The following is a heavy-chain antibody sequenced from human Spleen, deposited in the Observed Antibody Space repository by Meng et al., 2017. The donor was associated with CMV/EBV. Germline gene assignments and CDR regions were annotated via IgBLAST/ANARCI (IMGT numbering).Heavy chain of an antibody. J-gene: IGHJ4*02. Sequence: SGYTFTGYYMHWVRQAPGQGLEWMRWIKPNSDGTNYAQKFQGRVTMTRETYISTAYMELSRLRSDDTAVYYCARGLRCGGDCYLFDYWGQGTLVTVSS. V-gene: IGHV1-2*02. CDR1: GYTFTGYY. CDR2: IKPNSDGT. D-gene: IGHD2-21*01. CDR3: ARGLRCGGDCYLFDY.